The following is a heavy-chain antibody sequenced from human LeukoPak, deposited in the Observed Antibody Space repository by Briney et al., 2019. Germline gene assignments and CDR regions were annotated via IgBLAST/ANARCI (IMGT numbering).Heavy chain of an antibody. CDR2: ISWNSGSI. CDR1: GFSVSNNY. V-gene: IGHV3-9*01. J-gene: IGHJ4*02. D-gene: IGHD6-19*01. CDR3: AKGSAVAGSTAFDY. Sequence: GGSLRLSCEVSGFSVSNNYMNWVRQAPGKGLEWVSGISWNSGSIGYADSVKGRFTISRDNAKNSLYLQMNRLRAEDTALYYCAKGSAVAGSTAFDYWGQGTLVTVSS.